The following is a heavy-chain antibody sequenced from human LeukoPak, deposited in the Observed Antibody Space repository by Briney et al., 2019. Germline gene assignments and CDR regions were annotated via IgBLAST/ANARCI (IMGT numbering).Heavy chain of an antibody. CDR3: ARARSGWYLGQFDY. Sequence: GGSLRLSCVVSGFTFSSYAMHWVRQAPGKGLEWVAVISYDGSNKYYADSVKGRFTISRDNSKNTLYLQMNNLRAEDTAVYYCARARSGWYLGQFDYWGQGTLVTVSS. CDR2: ISYDGSNK. J-gene: IGHJ4*02. D-gene: IGHD6-19*01. CDR1: GFTFSSYA. V-gene: IGHV3-30*04.